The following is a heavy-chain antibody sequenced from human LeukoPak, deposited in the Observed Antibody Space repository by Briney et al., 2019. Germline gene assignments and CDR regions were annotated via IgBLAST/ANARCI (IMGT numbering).Heavy chain of an antibody. D-gene: IGHD4-23*01. Sequence: SETLSLTCTVSGGSISSGGYYWSWIRQHPGKGLEWIGYIYYTGSTYYDPSLKSRVSISLDTSQNQLSLKLSSVTAADTAVYYCARGKELLRWPKSVDYWGQGTLVTVSS. V-gene: IGHV4-31*03. CDR1: GGSISSGGYY. CDR3: ARGKELLRWPKSVDY. J-gene: IGHJ4*02. CDR2: IYYTGST.